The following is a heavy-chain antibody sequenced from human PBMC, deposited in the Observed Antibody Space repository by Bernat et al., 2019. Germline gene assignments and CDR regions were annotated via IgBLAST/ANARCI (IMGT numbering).Heavy chain of an antibody. CDR3: ASLYGGFDP. J-gene: IGHJ5*02. Sequence: EVQLVESGGGLVQPGGSLRLSCAASGFTFNNYWMSWVRQAPGKGLEWVANIKEDGSETYHVDSVRGRFTISRDIAKNSLYLQMNSLRAEDTAVYYCASLYGGFDPWGQGTLVTVSS. CDR2: IKEDGSET. CDR1: GFTFNNYW. V-gene: IGHV3-7*03. D-gene: IGHD3-10*01.